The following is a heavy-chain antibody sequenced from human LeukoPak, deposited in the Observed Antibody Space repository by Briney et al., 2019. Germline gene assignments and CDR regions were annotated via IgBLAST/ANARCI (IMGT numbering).Heavy chain of an antibody. V-gene: IGHV3-48*04. CDR2: ISSSSSTI. J-gene: IGHJ4*02. D-gene: IGHD2-2*01. CDR3: ARDRNPWGNVVVPAAVDY. Sequence: PGGSLRLSCAASGFIFTRDSMNWVRQAPGKGLEWVSYISSSSSTIYYADSVKGRFTISRDNAKNSLYLQMNSLRAEDTAVYYCARDRNPWGNVVVPAAVDYWGQGTLVTVSS. CDR1: GFIFTRDS.